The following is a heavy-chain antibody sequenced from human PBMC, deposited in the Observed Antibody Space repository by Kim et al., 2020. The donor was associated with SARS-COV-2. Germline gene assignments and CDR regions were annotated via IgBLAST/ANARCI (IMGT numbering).Heavy chain of an antibody. Sequence: GRFTISRDNSKNTLYLQMNGLRAEDTAVYYCARVGSEDQGAFGELENFDYWGQGTLVTVSS. CDR3: ARVGSEDQGAFGELENFDY. J-gene: IGHJ4*02. D-gene: IGHD3-10*01. V-gene: IGHV3-53*01.